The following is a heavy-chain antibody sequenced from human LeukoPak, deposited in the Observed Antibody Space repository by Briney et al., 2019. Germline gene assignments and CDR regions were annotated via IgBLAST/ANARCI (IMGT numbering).Heavy chain of an antibody. V-gene: IGHV3-49*04. J-gene: IGHJ4*02. CDR1: GFTFGDYA. CDR3: TRVSRYRTMIVVVDMYYFDY. D-gene: IGHD3-22*01. CDR2: IRSKAYGGTT. Sequence: GRSLRLSCTASGFTFGDYAMSWVRKGPGKGLERGGFIRSKAYGGTTEYAASVKGRFTISRDDSKSIAYLQMNSLKTEDTAVYYCTRVSRYRTMIVVVDMYYFDYWGQGTLVTVSS.